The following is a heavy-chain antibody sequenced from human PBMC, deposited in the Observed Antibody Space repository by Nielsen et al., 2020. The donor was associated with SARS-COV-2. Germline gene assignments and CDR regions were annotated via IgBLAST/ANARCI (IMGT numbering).Heavy chain of an antibody. J-gene: IGHJ3*02. CDR3: TRVNPISGSWFDAFDI. CDR1: GFTFSGSS. Sequence: GESLKISCAASGFTFSGSSMHWVRQASGKGLEWIGRIRSKANSYATAYAASVKGRFTISRDDSKNTAYLQMNSLRTEDTAIYYCTRVNPISGSWFDAFDIWGQGTLVTVSS. CDR2: IRSKANSYAT. D-gene: IGHD6-13*01. V-gene: IGHV3-73*01.